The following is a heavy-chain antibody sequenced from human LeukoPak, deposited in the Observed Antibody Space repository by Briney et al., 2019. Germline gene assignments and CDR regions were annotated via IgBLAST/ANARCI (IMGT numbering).Heavy chain of an antibody. D-gene: IGHD1-1*01. CDR3: AREQRGVGYYFDY. Sequence: GGSLSLSCAASGFTVSSNYMSWVRQAPGKGLEWVSVIYSGGSTYYADSVRGRFTISRDNSKNTLYLQMNSLRAEDTAVYYCAREQRGVGYYFDYWGQGTLVTVSS. CDR2: IYSGGST. CDR1: GFTVSSNY. V-gene: IGHV3-53*01. J-gene: IGHJ4*02.